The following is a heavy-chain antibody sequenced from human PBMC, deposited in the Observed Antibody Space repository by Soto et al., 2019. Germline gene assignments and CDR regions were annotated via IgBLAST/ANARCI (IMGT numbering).Heavy chain of an antibody. V-gene: IGHV3-33*01. Sequence: GGSLRLSCAASGFTFSSYGMHWVRQAPGKGLEWVAVIWYDGSNKYYADSVKGRFTISRDNSKNTLYLQMNSLRAEDTAVYYCARGSIAAAGTHAFDIWGQGTMVTVSS. CDR2: IWYDGSNK. D-gene: IGHD6-13*01. CDR1: GFTFSSYG. CDR3: ARGSIAAAGTHAFDI. J-gene: IGHJ3*02.